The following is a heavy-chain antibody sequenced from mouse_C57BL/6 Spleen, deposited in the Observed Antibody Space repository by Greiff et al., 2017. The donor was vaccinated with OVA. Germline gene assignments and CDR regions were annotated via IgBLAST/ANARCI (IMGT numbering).Heavy chain of an antibody. CDR3: ARTGDYGDFDV. CDR1: GYTFTSYT. Sequence: VQLQQSGAELARPGASVKMSCKASGYTFTSYTMHWVKQRPGQGLEWIGYINPSSGYTKYNQKFKDKATLTADKSSSTAYMQLSSLTSEDSAGYYCARTGDYGDFDVWGTGTTVTVSS. J-gene: IGHJ1*03. CDR2: INPSSGYT. V-gene: IGHV1-4*01.